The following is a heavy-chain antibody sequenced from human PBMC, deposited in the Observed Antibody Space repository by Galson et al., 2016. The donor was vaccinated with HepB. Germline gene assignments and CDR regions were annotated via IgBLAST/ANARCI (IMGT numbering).Heavy chain of an antibody. CDR1: GGTFRNFR. V-gene: IGHV1-69*13. CDR3: ARGGPSNQALLFPEPLRT. J-gene: IGHJ4*02. D-gene: IGHD2-21*02. CDR2: IIPLSQTP. Sequence: SVKVSCKASGGTFRNFRIDWVRQAPGQGLEWMGGIIPLSQTPNYAQKFQVRVTITADESTSSSYMEVTSLISEDTAVYYCARGGPSNQALLFPEPLRTWGQGTLVTVSS.